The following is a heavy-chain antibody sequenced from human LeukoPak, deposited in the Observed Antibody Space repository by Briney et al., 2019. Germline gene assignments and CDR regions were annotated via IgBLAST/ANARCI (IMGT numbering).Heavy chain of an antibody. CDR2: IKQDGSEK. Sequence: SGGSLRLSCAASGFTFSSYWMSWVRQAPGKGLEWVANIKQDGSEKYYVDSVKGRFTISRDNAKNSLYLQMNSLRAEDTAVYYCARGYLITGYYYYMDVWGKGTTVTVSS. V-gene: IGHV3-7*01. D-gene: IGHD5-24*01. CDR3: ARGYLITGYYYYMDV. CDR1: GFTFSSYW. J-gene: IGHJ6*03.